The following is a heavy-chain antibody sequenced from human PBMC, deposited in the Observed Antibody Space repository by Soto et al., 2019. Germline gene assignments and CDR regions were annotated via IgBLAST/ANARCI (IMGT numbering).Heavy chain of an antibody. J-gene: IGHJ3*02. V-gene: IGHV1-3*01. Sequence: GASVKLSCKASGYTFTSYAMHWVRQAPGQRLEWMGWINAGNGNTKYSQKFQGRVTITRDTSASTAYMELSSLRSEDTAVYYCASSSGWYEGAFDIWGQGTMVTVSS. CDR2: INAGNGNT. CDR3: ASSSGWYEGAFDI. D-gene: IGHD6-19*01. CDR1: GYTFTSYA.